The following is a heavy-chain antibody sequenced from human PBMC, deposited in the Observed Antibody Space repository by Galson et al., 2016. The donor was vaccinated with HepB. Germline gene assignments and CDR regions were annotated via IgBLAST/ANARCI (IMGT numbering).Heavy chain of an antibody. V-gene: IGHV1-3*01. CDR3: ARVGEDFSSGYSSGLAY. J-gene: IGHJ4*02. Sequence: SVKVSCKASGYIFSRYTMHWVRQAPGQRLEWMGWINPGNGNTKYSQKFQGGVTFSGDTSASTGYMELSSLRSEDTAVYYCARVGEDFSSGYSSGLAYRGKGTLVTVSP. CDR1: GYIFSRYT. CDR2: INPGNGNT. D-gene: IGHD3-3*01.